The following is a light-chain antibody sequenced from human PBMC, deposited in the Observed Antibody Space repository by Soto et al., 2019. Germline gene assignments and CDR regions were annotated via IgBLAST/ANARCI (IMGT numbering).Light chain of an antibody. CDR1: QSVSSTY. J-gene: IGKJ1*01. Sequence: EICLTQSPVTLSFAPVEISTLSGMASQSVSSTYLAWYQQRPGQAPRLLIYGASNRATGIPDRFSGSGSGTDFTLTISRLEPEDFAVYYCQQYGSSGTFGQGTKVDIK. CDR2: GAS. CDR3: QQYGSSGT. V-gene: IGKV3-20*01.